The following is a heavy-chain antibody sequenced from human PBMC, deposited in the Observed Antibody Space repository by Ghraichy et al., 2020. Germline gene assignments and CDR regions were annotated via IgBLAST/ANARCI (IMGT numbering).Heavy chain of an antibody. CDR2: MKQDVGEE. V-gene: IGHV3-7*01. J-gene: IGHJ4*02. CDR3: ARDNDFRIDY. Sequence: GGSLRLSCAASGFTSRPYMMTWVRQAPGKGLEWVASMKQDVGEEYYVDSVKGRFTISRDNAKNSLFLQMNTLRAEDSALYFCARDNDFRIDYWGQGTLVTVSS. D-gene: IGHD4-11*01. CDR1: GFTSRPYM.